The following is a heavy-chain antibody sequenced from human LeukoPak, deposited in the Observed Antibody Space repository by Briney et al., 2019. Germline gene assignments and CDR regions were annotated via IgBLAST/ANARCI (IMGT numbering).Heavy chain of an antibody. Sequence: LSCAASGFTFSSYSMNWVRQAPGKGLEWVSSISSSSSYIYYADSVKGRFTISRDKAKNSLYLQMNSLRAEDTAVYYCAGPQYYDSSGDFDYWGQGTLVTVSS. J-gene: IGHJ4*02. V-gene: IGHV3-21*01. CDR2: ISSSSSYI. CDR1: GFTFSSYS. CDR3: AGPQYYDSSGDFDY. D-gene: IGHD3-22*01.